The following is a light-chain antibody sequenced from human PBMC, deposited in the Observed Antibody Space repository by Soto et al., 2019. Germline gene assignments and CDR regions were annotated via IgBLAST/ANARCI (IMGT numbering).Light chain of an antibody. J-gene: IGLJ2*01. V-gene: IGLV2-23*02. Sequence: QSALTQPASVSGSPGQSITISCTGTSSDIGYYNLVSWYQQFPGKAPKLIIYEVTKGPSGVSHRFSGSKSGNTASLTISGLQAEDEADYYCCSYAGSRTYVFGGGTKVTVL. CDR1: SSDIGYYNL. CDR3: CSYAGSRTYV. CDR2: EVT.